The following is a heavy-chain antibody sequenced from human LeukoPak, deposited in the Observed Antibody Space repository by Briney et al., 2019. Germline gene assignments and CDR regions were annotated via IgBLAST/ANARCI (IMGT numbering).Heavy chain of an antibody. V-gene: IGHV3-30*04. J-gene: IGHJ4*02. D-gene: IGHD4-17*01. CDR1: GVTLSNYA. CDR2: ISFDGTNK. Sequence: GGSLRLSCTASGVTLSNYAMHWVRRPPGRGVEWVAVISFDGTNKYYGHSVEGRFSVSRDNSKNTLYLQMNSLRPDDTAMYYCATDYGDYEPIDYWGQGTLVTVSS. CDR3: ATDYGDYEPIDY.